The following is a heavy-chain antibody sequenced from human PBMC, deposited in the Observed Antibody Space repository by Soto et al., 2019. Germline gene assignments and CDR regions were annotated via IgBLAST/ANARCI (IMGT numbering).Heavy chain of an antibody. CDR2: IYPGDSDT. D-gene: IGHD5-12*01. CDR3: ARHGRLRGYSGYDDYYYYGMDV. V-gene: IGHV5-51*01. Sequence: PGESLKISCKGSGYSFTSYWIGWVRQMPGKGLEWMGIIYPGDSDTRYSPSFQGQVTISADKSISTAYLQWSGLKASDTAMYYCARHGRLRGYSGYDDYYYYGMDVWGQGTTVTVSS. J-gene: IGHJ6*02. CDR1: GYSFTSYW.